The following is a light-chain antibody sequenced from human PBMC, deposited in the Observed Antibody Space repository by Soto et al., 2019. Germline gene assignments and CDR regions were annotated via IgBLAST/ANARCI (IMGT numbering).Light chain of an antibody. V-gene: IGKV3-20*01. CDR3: QQYGSSPPT. CDR1: QSVSSSY. J-gene: IGKJ5*01. CDR2: GAS. Sequence: VLTQSPGTLSLSPGERATLSCRASQSVSSSYVAWYQQKPGQAPRLLIYGASSRATGIPDRFSGSGSGTDFTLTISRLEPEDFAVYYCQQYGSSPPTFGQGT.